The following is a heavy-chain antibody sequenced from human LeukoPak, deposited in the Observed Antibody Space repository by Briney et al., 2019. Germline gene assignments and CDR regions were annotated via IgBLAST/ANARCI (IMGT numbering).Heavy chain of an antibody. CDR2: ISAYNGNT. CDR3: ARDKGMVGYCSGGSCDWPFDY. D-gene: IGHD2-15*01. CDR1: GYTFISYG. J-gene: IGHJ4*02. Sequence: ASVKVSCKTSGYTFISYGISWVRQAPGQGLEWMGWISAYNGNTNYAQKFQGRVSMTTDTSTSTAYMELRSLRADDTAVYHCARDKGMVGYCSGGSCDWPFDYWGQGTLVIVSS. V-gene: IGHV1-18*01.